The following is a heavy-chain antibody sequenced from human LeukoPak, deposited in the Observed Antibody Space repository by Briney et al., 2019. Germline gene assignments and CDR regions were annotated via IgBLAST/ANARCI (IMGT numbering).Heavy chain of an antibody. J-gene: IGHJ4*02. CDR1: GFTFSRYA. CDR2: ISGSGDST. V-gene: IGHV3-23*01. D-gene: IGHD4-17*01. CDR3: AKDHEAKIHDYGDQFDY. Sequence: GGSLRLSCAASGFTFSRYAMNWVRQAPGKGLEGVSSISGSGDSTNHADSVKGRFTISRDNSKNTLYLQMNRLRVEDTAVYYCAKDHEAKIHDYGDQFDYWGQGTLVTVSS.